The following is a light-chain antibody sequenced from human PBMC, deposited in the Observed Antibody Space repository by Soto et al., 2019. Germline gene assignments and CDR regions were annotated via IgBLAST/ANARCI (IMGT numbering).Light chain of an antibody. V-gene: IGLV1-51*01. CDR1: SSKIGNNY. Sequence: QSVLTQPPSVSAAPGQKVTISCSGSSSKIGNNYVSWYQQLPGTAPKLLIYDNNKRPSGIPDRFSGSKSGTSATLGITGLQTGDEADYYCGTLDSSLSASHVVFGGGTKLTVL. J-gene: IGLJ2*01. CDR2: DNN. CDR3: GTLDSSLSASHVV.